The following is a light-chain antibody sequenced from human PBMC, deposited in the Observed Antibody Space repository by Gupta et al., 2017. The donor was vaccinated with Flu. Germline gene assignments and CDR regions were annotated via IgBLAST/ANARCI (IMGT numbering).Light chain of an antibody. CDR2: VVN. J-gene: IGLJ3*02. V-gene: IGLV6-57*01. CDR3: HSFYGGNPWV. Sequence: TLSCTRSSGSIAYDYLQWYQQRPRSPPNTRTVVVNHIPSGVPERSAGFTDWYSNSAAPLTSSFQTDDDADDYCHSFYGGNPWVFGGGTKLTVL. CDR1: SGSIAYDY.